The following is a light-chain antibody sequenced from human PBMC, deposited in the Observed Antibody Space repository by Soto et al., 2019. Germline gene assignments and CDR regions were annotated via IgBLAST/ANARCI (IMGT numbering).Light chain of an antibody. CDR1: QTVGSGY. CDR2: TAS. V-gene: IGKV3-20*01. J-gene: IGKJ2*01. CDR3: QQYSNSPYP. Sequence: EIVLTQSPGTLSLSPGERATLSCRASQTVGSGYLAWYQQKPGQAPRLLIHTASSRTTGIPDRFSGSGSGTAFTLPISRLEPEDFGLYYCQQYSNSPYPFGQGSKVEIK.